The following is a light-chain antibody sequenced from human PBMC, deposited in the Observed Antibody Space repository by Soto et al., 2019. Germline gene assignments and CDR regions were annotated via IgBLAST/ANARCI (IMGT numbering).Light chain of an antibody. CDR1: SSNIGAGYD. CDR3: QSYDSSLSGSYV. CDR2: GNS. V-gene: IGLV1-40*01. Sequence: QSVLTQPPSVSGAPGQRVTISCTGSSSNIGAGYDVRWYQQLPGTAPKLLIYGNSNRPSGVPDRFSGPKSGTSASLAITGLQAEDEADYYCQSYDSSLSGSYVFGTGTKVTVL. J-gene: IGLJ1*01.